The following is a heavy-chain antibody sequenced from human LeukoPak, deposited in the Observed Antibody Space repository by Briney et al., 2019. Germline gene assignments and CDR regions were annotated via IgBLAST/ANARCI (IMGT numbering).Heavy chain of an antibody. D-gene: IGHD4-17*01. CDR3: ARDKTVTSLDY. J-gene: IGHJ4*02. CDR1: GGSISSYY. Sequence: SETLSLTCTVSGGSISSYYWSWIRQPPGKGLEWIGYIYYSGSTNYNPSLKSRVTISVDTSKNQFSLKLSSVTAADTAVYYCARDKTVTSLDYWGQGALVTVSS. CDR2: IYYSGST. V-gene: IGHV4-59*12.